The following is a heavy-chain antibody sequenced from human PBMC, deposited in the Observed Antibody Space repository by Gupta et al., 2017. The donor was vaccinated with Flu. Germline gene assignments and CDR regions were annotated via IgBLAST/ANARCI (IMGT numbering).Heavy chain of an antibody. CDR3: AIPHSRDRFFDY. CDR1: FSSGW. Sequence: FSSGWMGWVRRLPGEGREGVEKIREDGREKFYGDAVKGRFTISRDNAKNSIYRTLNRMRAYIKGVYYCAIPHSRDRFFDYLGQGNLVTVS. CDR2: IREDGREK. J-gene: IGHJ4*01. V-gene: IGHV3-7*01. D-gene: IGHD2-21*01.